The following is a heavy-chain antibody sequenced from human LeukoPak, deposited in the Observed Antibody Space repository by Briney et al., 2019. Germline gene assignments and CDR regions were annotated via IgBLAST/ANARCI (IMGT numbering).Heavy chain of an antibody. Sequence: PGESLRLSCEGTGFTFSNHAMSWVRQAPGKGLEWISVISGSGASAYYADSVRGRFTISRDNSKNTLILQMSSLRAEDTAIYYCAKAWGGTSRNYFDSWGQGTLVTVSS. J-gene: IGHJ4*02. D-gene: IGHD1/OR15-1a*01. CDR3: AKAWGGTSRNYFDS. V-gene: IGHV3-23*01. CDR2: ISGSGASA. CDR1: GFTFSNHA.